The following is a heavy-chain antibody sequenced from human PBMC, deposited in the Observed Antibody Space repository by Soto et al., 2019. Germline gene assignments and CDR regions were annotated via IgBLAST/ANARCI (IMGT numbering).Heavy chain of an antibody. Sequence: PSETLSLTCAVYGGSFSGYYWSWIRQPPGKGLEWIGEINHSGSTNYNPSLKSRVTISVDTSKNQFSLKLSSATAADTAVYYCARVGIEVTGYYISPPYYYYYMDVWGKGTTVTVSS. CDR3: ARVGIEVTGYYISPPYYYYYMDV. D-gene: IGHD3-9*01. J-gene: IGHJ6*03. V-gene: IGHV4-34*01. CDR2: INHSGST. CDR1: GGSFSGYY.